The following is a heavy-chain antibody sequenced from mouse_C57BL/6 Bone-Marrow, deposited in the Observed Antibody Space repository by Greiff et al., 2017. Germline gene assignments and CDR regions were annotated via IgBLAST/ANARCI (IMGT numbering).Heavy chain of an antibody. J-gene: IGHJ1*03. CDR3: AREGTYYGSRGWYFDV. V-gene: IGHV1-69*01. CDR2: IDPSDSYT. Sequence: VQLQQSGAELVMPGASVKLSCKASGYTFTSYWMHWVKQRPGQGLEWIGEIDPSDSYTNYNQKFKGKSTLTVDKSSSTAYMQLSSLTSEDSAVYYCAREGTYYGSRGWYFDVWGTGTTVTVSS. D-gene: IGHD1-1*01. CDR1: GYTFTSYW.